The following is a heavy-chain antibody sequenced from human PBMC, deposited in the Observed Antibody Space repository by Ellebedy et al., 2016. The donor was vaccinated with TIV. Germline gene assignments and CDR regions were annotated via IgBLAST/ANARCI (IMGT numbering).Heavy chain of an antibody. J-gene: IGHJ3*01. CDR1: GFTFTSSA. D-gene: IGHD3-22*01. CDR3: ARGLAYYYDSSGYGQV. Sequence: SVKVSCXASGFTFTSSAVQWVRQARGQRLEWIGWIVVGSGNTNYAQKFQGRVTMTRDTSISTAYMELSRLRSDDTAVYYCARGLAYYYDSSGYGQVWGQGTMVTVSS. CDR2: IVVGSGNT. V-gene: IGHV1-58*01.